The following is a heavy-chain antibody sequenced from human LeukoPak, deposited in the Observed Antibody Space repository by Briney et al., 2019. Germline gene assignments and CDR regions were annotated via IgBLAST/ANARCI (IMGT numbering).Heavy chain of an antibody. D-gene: IGHD6-13*01. CDR3: ARREQQLVQGYYYYYMDV. CDR1: GGSISSGSYY. CDR2: IYYSGST. Sequence: MASQTLSLTCTVSGGSISSGSYYWGWIRQPPGKGLEWIGSIYYSGSTYYNPSLKSRVTISVDTSKNQFSLKLSSVTAADTAVYYCARREQQLVQGYYYYYMDVWGKGTTVTVSS. J-gene: IGHJ6*03. V-gene: IGHV4-39*01.